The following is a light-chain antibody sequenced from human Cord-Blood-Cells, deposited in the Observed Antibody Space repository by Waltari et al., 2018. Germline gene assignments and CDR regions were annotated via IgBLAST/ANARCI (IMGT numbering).Light chain of an antibody. J-gene: IGLJ2*01. CDR2: DVS. Sequence: QSALTQPASVSGSPGQSITISCTGTSSDVGGYNYVSWYQQHPGKAPKLMIYDVSNRPSWVSNRFSGSKSGNPASLTISGLQAEDEADYYCSSYTSSSTLVFGGGTKLTVL. V-gene: IGLV2-14*01. CDR1: SSDVGGYNY. CDR3: SSYTSSSTLV.